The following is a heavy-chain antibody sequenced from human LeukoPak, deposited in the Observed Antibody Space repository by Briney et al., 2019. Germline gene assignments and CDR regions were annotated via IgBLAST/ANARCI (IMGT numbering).Heavy chain of an antibody. CDR2: ISSNGGST. V-gene: IGHV3-64*01. CDR1: GFTFSSYA. J-gene: IGHJ6*03. Sequence: GGSLRLSCAASGFTFSSYAMHWVRQAPGKGLEYVSAISSNGGSTYYANSVKGKFTISRDNSKNTLYLQMNSLRAEDTAVYYCAKEEYSSSWYYYYYMDVWGKGTTVTVSS. CDR3: AKEEYSSSWYYYYYMDV. D-gene: IGHD6-13*01.